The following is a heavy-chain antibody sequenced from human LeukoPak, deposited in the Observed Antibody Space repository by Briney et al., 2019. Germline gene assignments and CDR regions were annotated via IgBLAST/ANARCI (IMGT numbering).Heavy chain of an antibody. D-gene: IGHD3-22*01. Sequence: GGSLRLSCAASGFTFSSYWMHWVRQAPGKGLVWVSRINTDGSSTSYADSVKGRFTISRDNAKNTLYLQMNSLRAEDTAVYYCARDPGYYDSSGYNDAFDIWGQGTMVTVSS. J-gene: IGHJ3*02. CDR1: GFTFSSYW. CDR3: ARDPGYYDSSGYNDAFDI. V-gene: IGHV3-74*01. CDR2: INTDGSST.